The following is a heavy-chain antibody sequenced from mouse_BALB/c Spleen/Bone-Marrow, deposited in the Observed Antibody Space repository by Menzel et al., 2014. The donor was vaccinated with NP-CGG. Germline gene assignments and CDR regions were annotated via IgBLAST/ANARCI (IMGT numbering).Heavy chain of an antibody. CDR1: GFSLTTYD. CDR3: ARRNGNFRYYAMDY. Sequence: VQLLQSGPGLVQPSQSLSITCTVPGFSLTTYDVVWVRQSPGKGLECLGALWSGGSTDYSAAFISRLSINKDNSKSQVFFKMNNLQAYDTAIYYCARRNGNFRYYAMDYWGQGTSVTVSS. J-gene: IGHJ4*01. CDR2: LWSGGST. D-gene: IGHD2-1*01. V-gene: IGHV2-2*01.